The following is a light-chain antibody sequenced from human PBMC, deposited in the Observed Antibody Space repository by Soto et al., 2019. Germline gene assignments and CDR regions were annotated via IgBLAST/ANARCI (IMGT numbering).Light chain of an antibody. CDR2: AAS. CDR1: QGISNH. V-gene: IGKV1-27*01. CDR3: YKYVSGPQT. J-gene: IGKJ3*01. Sequence: DIQMTQSPSSLSASVGDRVTISCRASQGISNHLAWYQQKPGKVPELLIYAASTLQSGVPPRFSGSGSGTDFPLTIRSLQPVDVAAYCFYKYVSGPQTVGPGTKVDIK.